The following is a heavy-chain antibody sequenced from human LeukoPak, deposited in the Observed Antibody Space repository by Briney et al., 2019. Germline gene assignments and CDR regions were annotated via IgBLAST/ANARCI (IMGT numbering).Heavy chain of an antibody. Sequence: GGSLRLSCAASGFTFSSYAMSWVRQAPGKGLEWVSAISGSGGSTYYADSVKGRFTIPRDNSKNTLYLQMNSLRAEDTAVYYCAVRYSYGSENFDYWGQGTLVTVSS. CDR3: AVRYSYGSENFDY. D-gene: IGHD5-18*01. CDR1: GFTFSSYA. J-gene: IGHJ4*02. V-gene: IGHV3-23*01. CDR2: ISGSGGST.